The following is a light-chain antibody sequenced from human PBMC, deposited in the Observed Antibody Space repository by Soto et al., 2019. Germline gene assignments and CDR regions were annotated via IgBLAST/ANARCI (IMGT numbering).Light chain of an antibody. CDR3: QQYSSSPPT. J-gene: IGKJ4*01. CDR2: GAS. Sequence: EIVLTQPPGTLSLSPRERATLSCRASQSVRSSHLAWYQQKPGQAPRLLIYGASSRATGIPDRFSGSGSGTDFTLTISRLEPEDFAVYYCQQYSSSPPTFGGGTKVDIK. V-gene: IGKV3-20*01. CDR1: QSVRSSH.